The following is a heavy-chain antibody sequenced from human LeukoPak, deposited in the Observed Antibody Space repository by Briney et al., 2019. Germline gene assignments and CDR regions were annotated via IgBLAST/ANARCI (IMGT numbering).Heavy chain of an antibody. J-gene: IGHJ4*02. D-gene: IGHD2-21*01. Sequence: SETLSLTCAVYGGSFSGYYWSWLRQPPGKGLEWIGEINHSGSTNYNPSLKSRVTISVDTCENQLSLKLSSVTAADTAVYYCARQGVDIVVVEYWGQGTLLTVSS. CDR3: ARQGVDIVVVEY. CDR2: INHSGST. CDR1: GGSFSGYY. V-gene: IGHV4-34*01.